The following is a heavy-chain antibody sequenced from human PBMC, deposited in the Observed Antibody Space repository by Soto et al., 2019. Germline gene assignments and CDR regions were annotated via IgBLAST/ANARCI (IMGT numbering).Heavy chain of an antibody. CDR2: IIVSGGST. D-gene: IGHD6-6*01. V-gene: IGHV3-23*01. CDR1: GFTFSSYA. J-gene: IGHJ6*02. CDR3: AKSGDIAARPYYYYYYGMDV. Sequence: EVQLLESGGGLVQPGGSLRLSCAASGFTFSSYAMSWVRQAPGKGLEWVSAIIVSGGSTYYADSVKGRFTISRDNSKNTLYLQMNSLRAEDTAVYYCAKSGDIAARPYYYYYYGMDVWCQGTTVTVSS.